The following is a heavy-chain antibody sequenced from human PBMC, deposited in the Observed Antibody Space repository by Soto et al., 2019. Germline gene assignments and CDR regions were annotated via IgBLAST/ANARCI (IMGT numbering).Heavy chain of an antibody. J-gene: IGHJ6*03. CDR1: GFTFDDYG. CDR3: ARAVKSIAAAGPYYYYMDV. CDR2: INWNGGST. Sequence: PGGSLRLSCAASGFTFDDYGMSWVRQAPGKGLEWVSGINWNGGSTGYADSVKGRFTISRDNAKNSLYLQMNSLRAEDTALYHCARAVKSIAAAGPYYYYMDVWGKGTTVTVSS. D-gene: IGHD6-13*01. V-gene: IGHV3-20*01.